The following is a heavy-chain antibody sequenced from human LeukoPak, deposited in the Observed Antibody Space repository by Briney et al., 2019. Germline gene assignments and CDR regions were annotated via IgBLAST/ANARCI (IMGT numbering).Heavy chain of an antibody. D-gene: IGHD3-10*01. Sequence: TGGSLRLSCAASGFTFSSYGMHWVRQAPGKGLEWVAVIYYDGTNKYYADPVKGRFTISRDNSKNALCLQMNSLRAEDTAVYYCARFNYGSGSYYGYFDYWGQGTLVTVSS. CDR2: IYYDGTNK. J-gene: IGHJ4*02. CDR1: GFTFSSYG. CDR3: ARFNYGSGSYYGYFDY. V-gene: IGHV3-33*01.